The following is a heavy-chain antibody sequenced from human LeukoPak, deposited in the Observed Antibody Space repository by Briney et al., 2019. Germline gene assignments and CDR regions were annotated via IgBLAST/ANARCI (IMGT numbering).Heavy chain of an antibody. Sequence: GGSLRLSCAASGFTFDDYAMHWVRHAQGKGLEWVSGISWNSGSIGYADSVKGRFTISRDNAKNSLYLQMNSLRAEDTALYYCAKEDNYGMDVWGQGTTVTVSS. V-gene: IGHV3-9*01. CDR1: GFTFDDYA. CDR3: AKEDNYGMDV. CDR2: ISWNSGSI. D-gene: IGHD5-24*01. J-gene: IGHJ6*02.